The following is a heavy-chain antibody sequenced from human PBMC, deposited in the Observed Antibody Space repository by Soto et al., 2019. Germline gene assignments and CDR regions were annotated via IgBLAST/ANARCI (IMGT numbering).Heavy chain of an antibody. V-gene: IGHV3-23*01. Sequence: GGSLRLSCAASGFTFSSYAMRWVRQAPGKGLEWVADIRGGGGSKYYADSVKGRFTISRDNSKNTLYLQMNSLRAEDTAVYYCATRASGTYYTPSYYFDYWGQGALVTVSS. J-gene: IGHJ4*02. CDR3: ATRASGTYYTPSYYFDY. CDR1: GFTFSSYA. CDR2: IRGGGGSK. D-gene: IGHD3-10*01.